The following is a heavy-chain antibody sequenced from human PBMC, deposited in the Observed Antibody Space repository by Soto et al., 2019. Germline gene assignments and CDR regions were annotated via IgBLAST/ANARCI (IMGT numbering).Heavy chain of an antibody. J-gene: IGHJ4*02. CDR3: ARRADGNLDY. CDR1: GFSLTTSGVG. D-gene: IGHD4-17*01. Sequence: GSGPTLVNPTQTLMLTCTFSGFSLTTSGVGVGWIRQPPGKALEWLVVIYWDDDKRYSPSLRSRLTITKDTSKNQVVLTMTDMDPVDTATYYCARRADGNLDYWGQGTLVTVSS. CDR2: IYWDDDK. V-gene: IGHV2-5*02.